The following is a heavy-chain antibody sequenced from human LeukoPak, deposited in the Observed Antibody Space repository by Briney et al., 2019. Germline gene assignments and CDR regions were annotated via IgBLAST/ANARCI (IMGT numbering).Heavy chain of an antibody. CDR1: GFTFSSYW. CDR2: IKQDGSEK. Sequence: GESLRLSCAASGFTFSSYWMSWVRQAPGKGLEWVANIKQDGSEKYYVDSVKGRFTISRDNAKSSLYLQMNSLRAEDTAVYYCARDIVVVVALMDVWGKGTTVTVSS. CDR3: ARDIVVVVALMDV. V-gene: IGHV3-7*01. D-gene: IGHD2-15*01. J-gene: IGHJ6*03.